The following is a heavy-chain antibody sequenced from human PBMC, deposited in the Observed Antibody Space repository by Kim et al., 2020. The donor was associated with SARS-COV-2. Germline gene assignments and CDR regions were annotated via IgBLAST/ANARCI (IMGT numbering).Heavy chain of an antibody. Sequence: YDADSVKGRFTNSRDNSKNTLYLQMNSLRAEDTAVYYCAKDTRVSDGIDYWGQGTLVTVSS. J-gene: IGHJ4*02. CDR3: AKDTRVSDGIDY. V-gene: IGHV3-23*01.